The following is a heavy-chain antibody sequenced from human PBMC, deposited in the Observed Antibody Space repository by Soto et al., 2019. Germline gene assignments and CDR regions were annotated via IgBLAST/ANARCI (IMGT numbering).Heavy chain of an antibody. CDR3: AHAYGGRSLY. J-gene: IGHJ4*02. D-gene: IGHD1-26*01. Sequence: QITLKESGPTLVKPTQTLTLTCTFSGFSLTTDRVGVGWIRQPPGEALEWLAVIYWDDSKTYRPSLESRLTITKDTPENPVALTMTNMESLDTATYYCAHAYGGRSLYWGQGTLVTVSS. V-gene: IGHV2-5*02. CDR1: GFSLTTDRVG. CDR2: IYWDDSK.